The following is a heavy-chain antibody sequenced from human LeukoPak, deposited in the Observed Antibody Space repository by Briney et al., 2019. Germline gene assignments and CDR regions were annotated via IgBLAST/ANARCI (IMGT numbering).Heavy chain of an antibody. Sequence: AGGSQRLSCAASGFTFSDYFMTWIRQAPGKGLEWVSYISGSGSNKYYADSVRGRFTISRDNAKHSLYLQMNSLPVEDTAVYYCATSQSSVAGIVGDWGQGTLVTVSS. V-gene: IGHV3-11*04. J-gene: IGHJ4*02. CDR1: GFTFSDYF. D-gene: IGHD6-19*01. CDR2: ISGSGSNK. CDR3: ATSQSSVAGIVGD.